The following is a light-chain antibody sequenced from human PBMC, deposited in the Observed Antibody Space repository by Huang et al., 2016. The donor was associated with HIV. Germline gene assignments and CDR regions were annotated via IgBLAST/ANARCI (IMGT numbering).Light chain of an antibody. CDR1: QSVLFSSNSTNY. V-gene: IGKV4-1*01. J-gene: IGKJ1*01. Sequence: DIVMTQSPDSLTVSLGERATIKCRSSQSVLFSSNSTNYLAWFQQKPGQAPRLLIYWAAARESGVPDRFSGSGSGTDFTLTISRLEAEDAAIYYCQQYYRSPQTFGQGTRVEIK. CDR3: QQYYRSPQT. CDR2: WAA.